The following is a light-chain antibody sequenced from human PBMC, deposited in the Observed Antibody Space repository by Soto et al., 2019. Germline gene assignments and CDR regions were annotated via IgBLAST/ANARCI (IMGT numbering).Light chain of an antibody. V-gene: IGKV3-11*01. CDR3: QQRSNWPWT. CDR1: QSVSSY. CDR2: DAS. Sequence: EIVLTQSPATLSLSPGARAPLSCRASQSVSSYLAWYQQKPGQAPRLLIYDASNRATGIPARFSGSGSGTDFTLTISSLEPEDFAVYYRQQRSNWPWTFGQGTKVDIK. J-gene: IGKJ1*01.